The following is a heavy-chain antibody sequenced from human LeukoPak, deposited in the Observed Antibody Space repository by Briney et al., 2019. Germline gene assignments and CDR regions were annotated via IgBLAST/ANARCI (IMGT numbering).Heavy chain of an antibody. CDR3: ARDRSTLEYLRRKDDAFDI. V-gene: IGHV1-18*01. D-gene: IGHD2/OR15-2a*01. J-gene: IGHJ3*02. CDR1: GYTFTSYG. Sequence: ASVKVSCKASGYTFTSYGISRVRQAPGQGLEWMGWISAYNGSTNYAQKLQGRVTMTTDTSTSTAYMELRSLRSDDTAVYYCARDRSTLEYLRRKDDAFDIWGQGTMVTVSS. CDR2: ISAYNGST.